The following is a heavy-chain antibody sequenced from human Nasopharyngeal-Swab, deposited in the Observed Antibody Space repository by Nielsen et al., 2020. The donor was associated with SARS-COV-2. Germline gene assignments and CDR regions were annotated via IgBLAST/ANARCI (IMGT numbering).Heavy chain of an antibody. CDR2: IYHSGST. CDR3: AREYRRITIFGVVINGFDY. V-gene: IGHV4-38-2*02. Sequence: WIRQPPGKGLEWIGSIYHSGSTNYNPSLKSRVTISVDTSKNQFSLKLSSVTATDTAVYSCAREYRRITIFGVVINGFDYWGQGTLVTVSS. D-gene: IGHD3-3*01. J-gene: IGHJ4*02.